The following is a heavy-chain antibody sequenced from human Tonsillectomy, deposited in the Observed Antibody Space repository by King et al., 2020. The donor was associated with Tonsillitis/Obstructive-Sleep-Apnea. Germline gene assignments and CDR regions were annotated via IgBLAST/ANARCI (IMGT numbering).Heavy chain of an antibody. V-gene: IGHV3-53*01. J-gene: IGHJ3*02. D-gene: IGHD3-22*01. CDR3: ASRPYYDSSGYFDAFDI. Sequence: QLVQSGGGLIQPGGSLRLSCAASGFTVSSNYMSWVRQAPGKGLEWVSVIYSGGSTYYADSVKGRFTISRDNSKNTLDLQMNSRRAEDTAVYYCASRPYYDSSGYFDAFDIWGQGTMVTVSS. CDR1: GFTVSSNY. CDR2: IYSGGST.